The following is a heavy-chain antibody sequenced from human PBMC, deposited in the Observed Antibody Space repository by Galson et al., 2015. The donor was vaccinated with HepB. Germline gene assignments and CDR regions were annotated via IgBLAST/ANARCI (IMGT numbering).Heavy chain of an antibody. Sequence: SLTCTVSGASIGSGDYWWSWVRQQPGKGLEWLGYIFRRGDVYYTPSLKSRLIISVDTSENQFSLRLSSMTIADTAVYYCARTNFGNYAKNYYFYYLDVWGEGITVTVSS. D-gene: IGHD1-7*01. J-gene: IGHJ6*03. CDR2: IFRRGDV. CDR1: GASIGSGDYW. V-gene: IGHV4-31*03. CDR3: ARTNFGNYAKNYYFYYLDV.